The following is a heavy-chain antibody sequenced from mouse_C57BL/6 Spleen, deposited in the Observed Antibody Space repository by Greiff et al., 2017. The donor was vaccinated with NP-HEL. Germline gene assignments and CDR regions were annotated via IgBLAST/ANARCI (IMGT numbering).Heavy chain of an antibody. CDR3: TRWKGY. V-gene: IGHV1-15*01. J-gene: IGHJ2*01. CDR2: IDPETGGT. Sequence: QVHVKQSGAELVRPGASVTLSCKASGYTFTDYEMHWVKQTPVHGLEWIGAIDPETGGTAYNQKFKGKAILTADKSSSTAYMELRSLTSEDSAVYYCTRWKGYWGQGTTLTVSS. CDR1: GYTFTDYE.